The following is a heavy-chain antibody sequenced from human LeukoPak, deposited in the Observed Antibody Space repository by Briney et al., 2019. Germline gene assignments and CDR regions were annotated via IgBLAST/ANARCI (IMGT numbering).Heavy chain of an antibody. CDR2: IIPILGIA. D-gene: IGHD5-18*01. Sequence: GASVKVSCKASGGTFSSYAISWVRQAPGQGLEWMGRIIPILGIANYAQKFQGRVTITADKSTSTAYMELSSLRSEDTAVYYCARAQGKGYSYGPSDYWGQGTLVTVSS. CDR3: ARAQGKGYSYGPSDY. J-gene: IGHJ4*02. V-gene: IGHV1-69*04. CDR1: GGTFSSYA.